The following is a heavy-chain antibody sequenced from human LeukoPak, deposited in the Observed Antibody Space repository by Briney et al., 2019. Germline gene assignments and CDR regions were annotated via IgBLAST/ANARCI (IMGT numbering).Heavy chain of an antibody. V-gene: IGHV3-74*01. CDR2: IKSDGSIT. CDR1: GLTIRTSW. D-gene: IGHD1-26*01. CDR3: AREYDSGSFYN. J-gene: IGHJ4*02. Sequence: GESLRLSCAASGLTIRTSWMHWVRQAPGKGLVWVSRIKSDGSITSYTDSVKGRFTISRDNAKNTLYLQMNSLRAEDTAVYYCAREYDSGSFYNWGQGTLVTVSS.